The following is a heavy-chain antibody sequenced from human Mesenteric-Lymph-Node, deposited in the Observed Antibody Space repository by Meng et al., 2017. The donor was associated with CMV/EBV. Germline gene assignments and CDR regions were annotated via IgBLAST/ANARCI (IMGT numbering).Heavy chain of an antibody. Sequence: GESLKISCVGTGFTFRNYPMHWVRQAPGKGLEWVANIKQDENERYYVDSVKGRFTISRDNAKNSLYLQMNSLRAEDTAVYYCAIDYGSGLYWGQGTLVTVSS. J-gene: IGHJ4*02. D-gene: IGHD3-10*01. CDR3: AIDYGSGLY. CDR2: IKQDENER. CDR1: GFTFRNYP. V-gene: IGHV3-7*01.